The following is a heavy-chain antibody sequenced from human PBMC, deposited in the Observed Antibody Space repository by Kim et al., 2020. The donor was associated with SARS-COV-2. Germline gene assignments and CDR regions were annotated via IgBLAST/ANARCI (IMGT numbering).Heavy chain of an antibody. V-gene: IGHV3-21*01. CDR2: ISRNSDYI. J-gene: IGHJ4*02. CDR1: EFTFSRYP. Sequence: GGSLRLSCAASEFTFSRYPMNWVRQAPGKGLEWVSTISRNSDYIYYADSVEGRFTISRDNAKNSLYLQMNSLRADDTAMYYCARDLSLGRPGGFDYWGQGTLVTVSS. D-gene: IGHD3-10*01. CDR3: ARDLSLGRPGGFDY.